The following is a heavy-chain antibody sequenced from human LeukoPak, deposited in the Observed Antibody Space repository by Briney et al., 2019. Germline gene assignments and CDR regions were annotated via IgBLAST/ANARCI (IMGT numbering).Heavy chain of an antibody. CDR1: GFTFNTYS. V-gene: IGHV3-21*01. CDR3: ARGAHYYDSSGYVKDNFDY. J-gene: IGHJ4*02. Sequence: GGSLRLSCAASGFTFNTYSMNWVRQAPGKGLEWISSIRSSSSYIYYADSVKGRFTISRDNAKNSLYLQMNSLRAEDTAVYYCARGAHYYDSSGYVKDNFDYWGQGTLVTVSS. CDR2: IRSSSSYI. D-gene: IGHD3-22*01.